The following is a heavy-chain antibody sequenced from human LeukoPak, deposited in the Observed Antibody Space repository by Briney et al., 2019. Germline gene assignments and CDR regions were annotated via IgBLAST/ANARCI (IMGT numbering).Heavy chain of an antibody. CDR3: ASRYYYDMGMDV. CDR1: GFTFSQYW. D-gene: IGHD3-22*01. Sequence: GGSLRLSCVASGFTFSQYWMTWVRQAPGKGLEWVANIQRDGSDNNYVDSVKGRFTISRDNAKNSLYLQMNSLRAEDTAVYYCASRYYYDMGMDVWGQGTTVTVSS. J-gene: IGHJ6*02. V-gene: IGHV3-7*03. CDR2: IQRDGSDN.